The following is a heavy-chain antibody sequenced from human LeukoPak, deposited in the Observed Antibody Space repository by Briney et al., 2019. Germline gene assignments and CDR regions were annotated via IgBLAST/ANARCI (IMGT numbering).Heavy chain of an antibody. Sequence: GGSLRLSCAASGFTFSSYSMNWVRQAPGKGLEWVSSISSSSSYIYYADSVKGRFTISRDNAKNSLYLQMNSLRAEDTAVYYCARDSSRITIFGVVTHPWGQGTLVTVSS. CDR2: ISSSSSYI. D-gene: IGHD3-3*01. J-gene: IGHJ5*02. CDR3: ARDSSRITIFGVVTHP. CDR1: GFTFSSYS. V-gene: IGHV3-21*01.